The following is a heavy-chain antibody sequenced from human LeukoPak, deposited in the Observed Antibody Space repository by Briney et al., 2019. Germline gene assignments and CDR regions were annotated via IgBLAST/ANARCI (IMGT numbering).Heavy chain of an antibody. Sequence: SETLSLTCTVSGGSISSDLYYWNWIRQPAWKGLEWIGRFYNSGRTNFNPSLKSRVTISVDTSKNQFSLKLSSVTAADTAVYYCARGKYQLPNVLMDVWGKGTTVTVSS. CDR2: FYNSGRT. J-gene: IGHJ6*03. V-gene: IGHV4-61*02. CDR3: ARGKYQLPNVLMDV. CDR1: GGSISSDLYY. D-gene: IGHD2-2*01.